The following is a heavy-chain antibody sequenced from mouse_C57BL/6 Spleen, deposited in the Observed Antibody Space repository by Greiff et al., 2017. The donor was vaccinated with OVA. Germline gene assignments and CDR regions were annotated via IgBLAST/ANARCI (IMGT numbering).Heavy chain of an antibody. CDR1: GFSLSTSGMG. D-gene: IGHD2-5*01. CDR3: ARSDPAYYSKNYAMDY. Sequence: QVTLKVSGPGILQSSQTLSLTCSFSGFSLSTSGMGVSWIRQPSGKGLEWLAHIYWDDDKRYNPSLKSRLTIAKDTSRNQVFLKITSVDTADTATYYCARSDPAYYSKNYAMDYWGQGTSVTVSS. J-gene: IGHJ4*01. CDR2: IYWDDDK. V-gene: IGHV8-12*01.